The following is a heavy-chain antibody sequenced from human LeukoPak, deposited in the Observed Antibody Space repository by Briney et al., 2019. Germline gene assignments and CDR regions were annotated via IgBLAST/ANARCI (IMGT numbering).Heavy chain of an antibody. CDR1: GFTVSSNY. CDR2: ISASGGST. V-gene: IGHV3-23*01. J-gene: IGHJ4*02. D-gene: IGHD4-17*01. CDR3: AKNTDDYGDYETYGSGDY. Sequence: PGGSLRLSCAASGFTVSSNYMSWVRQAPGKGLEWVSVISASGGSTYYADSVKGRFTISRDNSKSTLYLQMSSLRAEDTAVYYCAKNTDDYGDYETYGSGDYWGQGILVTVSS.